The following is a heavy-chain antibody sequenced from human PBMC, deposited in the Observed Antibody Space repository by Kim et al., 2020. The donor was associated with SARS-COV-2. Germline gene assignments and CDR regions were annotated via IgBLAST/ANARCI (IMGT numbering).Heavy chain of an antibody. CDR3: AREGGYSYVGTEMIYYYYGMDV. CDR2: IIPILGIA. CDR1: GGTFSSYA. D-gene: IGHD5-18*01. Sequence: SVKVSCKASGGTFSSYAISWVRQAPGQGLEWMGRIIPILGIANYAQKFQGRVTITADKSTSTAYMELSSLRSEDTAVYYCAREGGYSYVGTEMIYYYYGMDVWGQGTTVTVSS. V-gene: IGHV1-69*04. J-gene: IGHJ6*02.